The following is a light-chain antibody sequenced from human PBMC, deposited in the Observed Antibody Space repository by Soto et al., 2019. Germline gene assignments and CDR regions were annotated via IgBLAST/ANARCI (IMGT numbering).Light chain of an antibody. V-gene: IGKV3-20*01. CDR1: QNVDNNF. Sequence: ENVLTQSPATLSLSPGERATLSCRASQNVDNNFLAWYQHKPSQPPRLLNFGASIRAAGIPDRFSGSGSGTDFTLSISRLEPEDFVVYHCQQYGSLPYTFGQGTKLYI. CDR3: QQYGSLPYT. CDR2: GAS. J-gene: IGKJ2*01.